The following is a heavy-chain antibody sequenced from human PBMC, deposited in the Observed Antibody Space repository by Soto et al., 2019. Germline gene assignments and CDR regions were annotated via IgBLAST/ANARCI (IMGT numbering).Heavy chain of an antibody. V-gene: IGHV5-51*01. CDR3: ARIRGGNSEADY. J-gene: IGHJ4*02. Sequence: PXESVKISGKGSGYSCTSYWIGWVRQIPGKGLEWMGIIDPCDSDTRYSPSFQGQVTLSADKSISTAYLQWSSLKASDTAMYYCARIRGGNSEADYWGQGTLVTVSS. CDR2: IDPCDSDT. CDR1: GYSCTSYW. D-gene: IGHD2-21*02.